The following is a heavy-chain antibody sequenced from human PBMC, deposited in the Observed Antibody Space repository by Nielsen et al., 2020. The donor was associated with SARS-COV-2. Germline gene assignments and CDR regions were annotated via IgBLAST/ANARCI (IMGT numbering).Heavy chain of an antibody. J-gene: IGHJ4*02. Sequence: SLKISCSASGFTFSSYAMSWVRQAPGKGLEWVSAIRGSGGSTYYADSVKGRFTISRDNSKNTLYLQMNSLRAEDTAVYYCAKECRLLWLGELLVDYFDYWGQGTLVTVSS. CDR1: GFTFSSYA. CDR3: AKECRLLWLGELLVDYFDY. D-gene: IGHD3-10*01. V-gene: IGHV3-23*01. CDR2: IRGSGGST.